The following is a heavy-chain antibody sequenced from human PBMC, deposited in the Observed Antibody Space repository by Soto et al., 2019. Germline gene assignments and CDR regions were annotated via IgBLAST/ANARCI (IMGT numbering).Heavy chain of an antibody. Sequence: PGESLKISCKGSGYSFTNYWIGWVRQMPGQGLEWMGIIYPGDSDTRYSPSFQGQVTISADKSISTAYLQWSSLKASDTAMYYCAGGGVRGVITRTRDYYGMDVWGQGTTVTVS. J-gene: IGHJ6*02. D-gene: IGHD3-10*01. CDR3: AGGGVRGVITRTRDYYGMDV. CDR2: IYPGDSDT. CDR1: GYSFTNYW. V-gene: IGHV5-51*01.